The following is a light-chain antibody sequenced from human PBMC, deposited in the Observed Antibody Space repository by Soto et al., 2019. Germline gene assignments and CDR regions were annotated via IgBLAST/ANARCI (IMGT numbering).Light chain of an antibody. CDR2: RNS. CDR3: AAWDDSLSGVV. Sequence: QAVVTQPPSASGTPGQRVTISCSGSSSNIGSNYVYWYQQLPGTVPQLLIYRNSERPSGVPDRFSGSKSGTSASLAISGLRSEDEADYYCAAWDDSLSGVVFGGETQLTVL. J-gene: IGLJ2*01. V-gene: IGLV1-47*01. CDR1: SSNIGSNY.